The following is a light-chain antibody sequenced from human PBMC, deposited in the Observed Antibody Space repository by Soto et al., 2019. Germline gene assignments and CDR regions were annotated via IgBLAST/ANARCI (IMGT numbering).Light chain of an antibody. CDR2: DAS. Sequence: DIQMTQSPSSLSASVGDRVTITCQASQDISNYLDWYQQKPGKAPKLLMYDASNLETGVPSRFSGSGSGTYFTFTISSLQPEDIATYYCQQYDNLFLTFGGGTKVEIK. V-gene: IGKV1-33*01. J-gene: IGKJ4*01. CDR3: QQYDNLFLT. CDR1: QDISNY.